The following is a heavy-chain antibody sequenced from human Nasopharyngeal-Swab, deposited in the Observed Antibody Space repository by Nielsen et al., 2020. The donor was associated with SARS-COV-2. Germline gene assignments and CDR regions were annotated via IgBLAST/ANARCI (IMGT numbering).Heavy chain of an antibody. J-gene: IGHJ4*02. CDR1: GFTFSSYA. CDR2: ISYDGSNK. Sequence: GESLKISCAASGFTFSSYAMHWVRQAPGKGLEWVAVISYDGSNKYYADPVKGRFTISRDNAKNSLYLQMNSLRAEDTALYYCAKASNPAVAGDFDYWGQGTLVTVSS. CDR3: AKASNPAVAGDFDY. D-gene: IGHD6-19*01. V-gene: IGHV3-30-3*01.